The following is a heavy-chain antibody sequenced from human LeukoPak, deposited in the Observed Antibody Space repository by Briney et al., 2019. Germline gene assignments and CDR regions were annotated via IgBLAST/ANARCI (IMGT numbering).Heavy chain of an antibody. CDR3: ARDRESGSYRGGDY. Sequence: ASVKVSCKVSGYTLTELSMHWVRQAPGKGLEWMGWISAYNGNTNYAQKLQGRVTMTTDTSTSTAYMELRSLRSDDTAVYYCARDRESGSYRGGDYWGQGTLVTVSS. J-gene: IGHJ4*02. CDR2: ISAYNGNT. V-gene: IGHV1-18*01. CDR1: GYTLTELS. D-gene: IGHD1-26*01.